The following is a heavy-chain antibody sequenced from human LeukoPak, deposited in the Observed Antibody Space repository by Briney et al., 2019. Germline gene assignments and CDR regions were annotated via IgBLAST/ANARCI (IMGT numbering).Heavy chain of an antibody. CDR1: GGSISSYY. J-gene: IGHJ5*02. Sequence: SETLSLTCTVSGGSISSYYWSWIRQPPGKGLEWIGRIYTSGSTNYNPSLKSRVTMSVDTSKNQFSLKLSSVTAADTAVYYCARDMEDAGIFGVAISNWFDPWGQGTLVTVSS. D-gene: IGHD3-3*01. CDR3: ARDMEDAGIFGVAISNWFDP. V-gene: IGHV4-4*07. CDR2: IYTSGST.